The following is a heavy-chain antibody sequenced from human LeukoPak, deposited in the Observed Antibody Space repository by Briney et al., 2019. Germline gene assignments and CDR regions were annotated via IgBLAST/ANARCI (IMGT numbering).Heavy chain of an antibody. CDR1: GFTFSSYW. CDR3: ARDAPVVGSGYRY. V-gene: IGHV3-7*01. Sequence: GGSLRLSCAASGFTFSSYWMSWVRQAPGKGLEWVANIKQDGSEKYYVDSVKGRFTISRDNAKNSLYLQMNSLRAEDTAVYYCARDAPVVGSGYRYWGQGTLVTVSS. D-gene: IGHD3-22*01. CDR2: IKQDGSEK. J-gene: IGHJ4*02.